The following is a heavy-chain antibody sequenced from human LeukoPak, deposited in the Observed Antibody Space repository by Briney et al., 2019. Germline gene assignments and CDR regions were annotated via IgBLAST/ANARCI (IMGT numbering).Heavy chain of an antibody. D-gene: IGHD6-13*01. V-gene: IGHV4-30-4*08. Sequence: PSETLSLTCTVSGGSISSGDYYWSWIRQPPGKGLEWIGYIYYSGSTYYNPSLKSRVTISVDTSKNQFSLKLGSVTAADTAVYYCARDRSSYSSSWYFDYWGQGTLVTVSS. J-gene: IGHJ4*02. CDR1: GGSISSGDYY. CDR2: IYYSGST. CDR3: ARDRSSYSSSWYFDY.